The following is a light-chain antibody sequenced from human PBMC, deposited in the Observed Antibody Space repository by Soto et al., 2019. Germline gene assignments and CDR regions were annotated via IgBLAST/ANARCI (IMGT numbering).Light chain of an antibody. CDR3: AVWDDSLTGWV. J-gene: IGLJ3*02. CDR2: RDA. V-gene: IGLV1-47*01. Sequence: QSVLTQPLSASGTPGQSLTMSCSGSSSNVGSHFVYWYQHLPGTAPKLLIYRDAQRPSGVPARFFGSKSGTSASLAISGLRSEDEADYYCAVWDDSLTGWVFGGGTKLTVL. CDR1: SSNVGSHF.